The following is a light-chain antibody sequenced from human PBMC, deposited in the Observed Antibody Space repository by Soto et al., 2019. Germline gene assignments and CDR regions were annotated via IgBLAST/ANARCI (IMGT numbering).Light chain of an antibody. J-gene: IGKJ1*01. CDR3: QRYSSYGT. CDR1: QSIDRW. CDR2: HAS. Sequence: QVARCHFPLPPSVGARVTITCRASQSIDRWLAWYQQRPGKAPKILIYHASCLETGVPSRFSGSGSGTEFTLTISSLQPDDLATYYCQRYSSYGTFGQGTKVDIK. V-gene: IGKV1-5*01.